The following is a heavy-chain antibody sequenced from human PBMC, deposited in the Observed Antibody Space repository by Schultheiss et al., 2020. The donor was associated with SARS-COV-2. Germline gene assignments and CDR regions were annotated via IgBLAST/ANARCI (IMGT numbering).Heavy chain of an antibody. CDR1: GYTFTNYG. J-gene: IGHJ4*02. Sequence: ASVKVSCKASGYTFTNYGISWVRQAPGQWLEWMGRISTYNANTDFAQKFQGRVTLTADTSTSTAYMELRSLRFDDTAVYFFARNGAARDCSGFFFGFWGQGTLVTGSS. CDR2: ISTYNANT. CDR3: ARNGAARDCSGFFFGF. V-gene: IGHV1-18*01. D-gene: IGHD3-22*01.